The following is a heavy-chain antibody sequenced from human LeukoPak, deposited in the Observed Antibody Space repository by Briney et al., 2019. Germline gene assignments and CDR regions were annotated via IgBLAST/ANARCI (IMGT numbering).Heavy chain of an antibody. V-gene: IGHV4-59*01. CDR3: ARGCSAGTPHNWFDP. CDR1: GGSISGYY. Sequence: SETLSLTCTVSGGSISGYYWSWIRQLPGKGLEWIGYIYYSGSTNYNPSLKSRVTISVDTSKNQFSLKLSSVTAAGTAVYYCARGCSAGTPHNWFDPWGQGTLVTVSS. J-gene: IGHJ5*02. D-gene: IGHD6-13*01. CDR2: IYYSGST.